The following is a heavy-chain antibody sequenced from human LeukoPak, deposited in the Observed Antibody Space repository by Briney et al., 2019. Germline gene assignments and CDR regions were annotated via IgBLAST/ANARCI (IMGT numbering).Heavy chain of an antibody. V-gene: IGHV4-59*13. CDR1: GGSISSYY. D-gene: IGHD3-9*01. J-gene: IGHJ4*02. CDR2: IYYSGST. Sequence: PSETLSLTCTVSGGSISSYYWSWIRQPPGKGLEWSGYIYYSGSTNYNPSLKSRVTISVDTSKNQFSLKLSSVTAADTAVYYCARAHYDILTGYYTSTIFDYWGQGTLVTVSS. CDR3: ARAHYDILTGYYTSTIFDY.